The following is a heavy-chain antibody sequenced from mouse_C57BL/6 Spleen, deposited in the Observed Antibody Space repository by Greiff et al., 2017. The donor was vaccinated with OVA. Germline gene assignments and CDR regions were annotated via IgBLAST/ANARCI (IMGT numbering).Heavy chain of an antibody. Sequence: EVQLQQSGPELVKPGASVKISCKASGYSFTGYYMNWVKQSPEKSLEWIGEINPSTGGTTYNQKFKAKATLTVDKSSSTAYMQLKSLTSEDSAVYYCARRGAFITTVPYYFDYWGQGTTLTVSS. CDR3: ARRGAFITTVPYYFDY. CDR1: GYSFTGYY. CDR2: INPSTGGT. J-gene: IGHJ2*01. D-gene: IGHD1-1*01. V-gene: IGHV1-42*01.